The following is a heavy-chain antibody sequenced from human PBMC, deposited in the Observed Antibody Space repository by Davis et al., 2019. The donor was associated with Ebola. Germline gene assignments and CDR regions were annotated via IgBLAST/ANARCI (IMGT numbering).Heavy chain of an antibody. V-gene: IGHV3-7*01. CDR2: INQDGSAK. CDR1: GFTFDDYA. CDR3: ATANRAISGY. J-gene: IGHJ4*02. Sequence: GESLKISCAASGFTFDDYAMHWVRQAPGKGLEWLANINQDGSAKQYVDSVKGRFTISRDNAKNSVYLQMNSLRAEDTAVYYCATANRAISGYGGQGTLVSVSS. D-gene: IGHD2-2*02.